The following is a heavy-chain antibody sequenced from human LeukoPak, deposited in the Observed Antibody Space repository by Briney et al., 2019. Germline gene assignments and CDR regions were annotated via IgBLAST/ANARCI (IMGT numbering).Heavy chain of an antibody. CDR2: ISSSGAST. CDR3: AKDRGSSSPMRYYFDY. CDR1: GLTFSSYA. Sequence: GGSLRLSCAASGLTFSSYAMTWVRQAPGKGLEWVSSISSSGASTYHADSVKGRFTISRDNSKNTLYLQMNSLTAEDTAIYYCAKDRGSSSPMRYYFDYWGQGTPVTVSS. D-gene: IGHD6-19*01. V-gene: IGHV3-23*01. J-gene: IGHJ4*02.